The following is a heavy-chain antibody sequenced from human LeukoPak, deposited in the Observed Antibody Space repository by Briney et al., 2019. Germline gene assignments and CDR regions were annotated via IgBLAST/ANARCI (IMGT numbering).Heavy chain of an antibody. CDR3: AKVDRRSDLPYYFDY. CDR2: ISASGGST. Sequence: GGSLRLSCAASGYTFSSYGMSWVRQAPGKGLEWVSGISASGGSTYHADSVKGRFTISRDNSKNTMYLQMNSLRAEDTAVYYCAKVDRRSDLPYYFDYWGQGTLVTASS. CDR1: GYTFSSYG. J-gene: IGHJ4*02. V-gene: IGHV3-23*01.